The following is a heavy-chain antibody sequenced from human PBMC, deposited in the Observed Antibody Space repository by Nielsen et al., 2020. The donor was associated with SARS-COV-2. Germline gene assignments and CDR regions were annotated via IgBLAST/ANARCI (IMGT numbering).Heavy chain of an antibody. CDR1: GFSFSNYG. V-gene: IGHV3-23*01. CDR3: AKKFGLNWNYDY. CDR2: ISASGGSS. J-gene: IGHJ4*02. D-gene: IGHD1-7*01. Sequence: GGSLRLSCAASGFSFSNYGMHWVRQAPGMGLEWVSGISASGGSSYYADSVKGRFTISRDNSKNTVYLQMNSLRADDTAVYYCAKKFGLNWNYDYWGQGTLVTVSS.